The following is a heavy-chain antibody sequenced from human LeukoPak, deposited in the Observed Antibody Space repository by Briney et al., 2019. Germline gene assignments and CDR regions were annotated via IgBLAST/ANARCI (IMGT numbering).Heavy chain of an antibody. V-gene: IGHV3-48*03. J-gene: IGHJ4*02. CDR1: GFTFSNFE. CDR2: ISRSGSTI. Sequence: PGGSLRLSCAASGFTFSNFETNWVRQAPGKGLEWVSYISRSGSTIFSADSVKGRFTTSRDNAKNSLFLQMNSLRAEDTAVYYCARVSTGSEYFDYWGQGTLVTVSS. CDR3: ARVSTGSEYFDY.